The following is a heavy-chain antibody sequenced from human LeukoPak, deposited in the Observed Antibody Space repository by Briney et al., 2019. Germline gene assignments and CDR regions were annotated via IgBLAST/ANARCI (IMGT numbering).Heavy chain of an antibody. Sequence: GGSPRLSCAASGFTFSSYGMHWVRQAPGKGLEWVAVISYDGSNKYYADSVRGRFTISRDNSKNTLYLQMNSLRAEDTAVYYCAKGLKYYDILTGYYDFDYWGQGTLVTVSS. V-gene: IGHV3-30*18. D-gene: IGHD3-9*01. J-gene: IGHJ4*02. CDR1: GFTFSSYG. CDR3: AKGLKYYDILTGYYDFDY. CDR2: ISYDGSNK.